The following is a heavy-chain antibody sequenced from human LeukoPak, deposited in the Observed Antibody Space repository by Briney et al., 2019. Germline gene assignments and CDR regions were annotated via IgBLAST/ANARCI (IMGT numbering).Heavy chain of an antibody. V-gene: IGHV5-51*01. CDR1: GYRFTSYW. D-gene: IGHD6-19*01. CDR2: IYPGDSDT. Sequence: GEALKISCEGSGYRFTSYWIGWVRQMPGKGREWMGIIYPGDSDTRYSPSFQGQVTISAHKSISTAYLQWSSLKASDTAMYYCARISSGWYRGYFDYWGQGTLVTVSS. CDR3: ARISSGWYRGYFDY. J-gene: IGHJ4*02.